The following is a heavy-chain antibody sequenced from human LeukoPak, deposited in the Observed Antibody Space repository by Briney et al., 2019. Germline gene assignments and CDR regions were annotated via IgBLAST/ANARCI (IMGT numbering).Heavy chain of an antibody. D-gene: IGHD5-24*01. J-gene: IGHJ4*02. CDR1: GFTFDDYA. CDR2: ISWNSGNI. Sequence: GGSLRLSCAVSGFTFDDYAMHWVRQAPGKGLEWVSGISWNSGNIDYADSVKGRFTISRDNAKNSLYLQMNSLRAEDTAIYYCTRVGYIDEGIDYWGQGTLVTVSS. V-gene: IGHV3-9*01. CDR3: TRVGYIDEGIDY.